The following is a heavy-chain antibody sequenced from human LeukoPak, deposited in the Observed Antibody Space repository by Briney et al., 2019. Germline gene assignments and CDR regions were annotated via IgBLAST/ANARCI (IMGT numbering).Heavy chain of an antibody. CDR2: INWNGDST. CDR3: ARDLRVVITGSFDS. CDR1: GFSFDDYG. J-gene: IGHJ4*02. V-gene: IGHV3-20*04. D-gene: IGHD3-22*01. Sequence: GGSLRLSCAAPGFSFDDYGLTWVRQAPGKGLEWVSGINWNGDSTDYADSVKGRLTISRDNAKNSLYLQMNSLRAEDTALYYCARDLRVVITGSFDSWGQGTLVTVSS.